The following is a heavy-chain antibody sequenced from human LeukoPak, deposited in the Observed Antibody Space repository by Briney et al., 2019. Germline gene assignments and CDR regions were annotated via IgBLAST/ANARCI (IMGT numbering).Heavy chain of an antibody. CDR3: AKDHGVAAAGIPKWFDY. V-gene: IGHV3-23*01. CDR1: GFTFSSYA. D-gene: IGHD6-13*01. CDR2: ISGSGGST. Sequence: GGSLRLSCAASGFTFSSYAMSWVRQAPGKGLEWVSAISGSGGSTYYADSVKGRFTISRDSSKNMLYLQMNSLRAEDTAVYYCAKDHGVAAAGIPKWFDYWGQGTLVTVSS. J-gene: IGHJ4*02.